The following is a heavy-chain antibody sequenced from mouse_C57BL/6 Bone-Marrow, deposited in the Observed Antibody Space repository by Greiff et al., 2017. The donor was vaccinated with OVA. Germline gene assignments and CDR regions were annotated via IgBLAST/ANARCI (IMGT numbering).Heavy chain of an antibody. CDR1: GYTFTDYE. CDR3: TSGTGY. V-gene: IGHV1-15*01. J-gene: IGHJ2*01. D-gene: IGHD3-3*01. Sequence: QVQLQQSGAELVRPGASVTLSCKASGYTFTDYEMHWVKQTPVHGLEWIGAIYPETGGTAYNQKFKGKAILTADKSSSTDYMELRSLTSEDSAVYYCTSGTGYWGQGTTLTVSS. CDR2: IYPETGGT.